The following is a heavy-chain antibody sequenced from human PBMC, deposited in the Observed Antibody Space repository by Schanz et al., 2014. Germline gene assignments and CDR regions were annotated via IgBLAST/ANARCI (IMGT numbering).Heavy chain of an antibody. CDR2: IKEDGSEK. V-gene: IGHV3-7*01. D-gene: IGHD3-10*01. Sequence: EVLLVESGGGSVQPGGSLRLSCAASGFTFSNYWMSWVRQAPGKGLEWVANIKEDGSEKDYVDSVKGRFTISRDNAKNSLYLQLNSLRAGDTAVYYCARGWFRYLYYWGQGTVVTVSS. J-gene: IGHJ4*02. CDR1: GFTFSNYW. CDR3: ARGWFRYLYY.